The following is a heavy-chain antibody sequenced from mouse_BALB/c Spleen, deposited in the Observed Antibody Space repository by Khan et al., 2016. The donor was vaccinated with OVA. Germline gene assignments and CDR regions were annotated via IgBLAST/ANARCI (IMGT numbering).Heavy chain of an antibody. CDR2: ISSGDSCT. J-gene: IGHJ1*01. V-gene: IGHV5-9-3*01. CDR3: ARPPITTIVATSYWFFDV. CDR1: GFTFSGYA. D-gene: IGHD1-1*01. Sequence: EVELVESGGDLVKPGGSLKLSCAASGFTFSGYALSWVRQTPEKRLEWVATISSGDSCTYYPDSVKGRFTISRDNAKNTLYLQMSSLRSEDTAMYYCARPPITTIVATSYWFFDVWGAGTTVTVSS.